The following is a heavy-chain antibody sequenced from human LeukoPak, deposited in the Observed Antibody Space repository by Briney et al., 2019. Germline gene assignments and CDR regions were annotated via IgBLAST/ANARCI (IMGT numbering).Heavy chain of an antibody. CDR2: ISGGGGAT. D-gene: IGHD1-26*01. CDR3: ARGPDSGTYYRFGY. CDR1: GFTCGNYA. V-gene: IGHV3-23*01. Sequence: GGSLRLSCAASGFTCGNYAMNWVRQAPGKGLEWVSGISGGGGATYYADSVKGRFTISRDNSENTLYLQMNSLRAEDTALYYCARGPDSGTYYRFGYWGQGTLVTVSS. J-gene: IGHJ4*02.